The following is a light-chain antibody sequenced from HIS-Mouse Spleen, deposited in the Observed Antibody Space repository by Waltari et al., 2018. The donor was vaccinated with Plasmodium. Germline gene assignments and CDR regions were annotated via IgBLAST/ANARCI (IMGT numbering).Light chain of an antibody. CDR1: ALPKKT. V-gene: IGLV3-10*01. J-gene: IGLJ3*02. CDR3: YSTDSSGNHRV. Sequence: SYELTQPPSVSVSTGQTARITCPGDALPKKTAYWYQQKSGQASVLVIYEDSKRTAGNPERFSGSSSGTMATLTISGAQVEDEADYYCYSTDSSGNHRVFGGGTKLTVL. CDR2: EDS.